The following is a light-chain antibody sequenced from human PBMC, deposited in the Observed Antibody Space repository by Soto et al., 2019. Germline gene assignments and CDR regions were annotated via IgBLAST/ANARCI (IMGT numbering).Light chain of an antibody. J-gene: IGLJ2*01. CDR1: SSDVGGYNY. Sequence: QSVLTQPASVSGSPGQSITISCTGTSSDVGGYNYVSWHQQHPGKAPKVMIYEVSNRPSGVSNRFSGSKSGNTASLTISGLQAEDEADYYCSSYTASSTVFGGGTKLTVL. V-gene: IGLV2-14*01. CDR3: SSYTASSTV. CDR2: EVS.